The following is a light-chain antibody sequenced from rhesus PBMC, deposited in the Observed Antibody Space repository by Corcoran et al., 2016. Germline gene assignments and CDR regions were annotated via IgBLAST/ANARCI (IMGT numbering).Light chain of an antibody. CDR1: QSISSW. CDR3: HQYNSSPLT. V-gene: IGKV1-22*01. J-gene: IGKJ4*01. Sequence: DIQMTQSPSSLSASVGATVTITCRASQSISSWLAWYQPHPGKAPKLLIYQASSLKNGVPSRCSGSGSGTDFTLTISIRQSEDFASYYCHQYNSSPLTFGGGTKVELK. CDR2: QAS.